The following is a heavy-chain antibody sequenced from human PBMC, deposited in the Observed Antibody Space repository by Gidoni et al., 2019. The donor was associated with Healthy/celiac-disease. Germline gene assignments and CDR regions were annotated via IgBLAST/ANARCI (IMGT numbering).Heavy chain of an antibody. CDR2: IYYSGST. D-gene: IGHD2-2*02. Sequence: QVQLQESGPGLVTPSQTLSLTCTVTGGSISSGDYYWSWIRQPPGKGLEWIGYIYYSGSTYYNPSLKSRVTISVDTSKTQFSLKLSSVTAADTAVYYCATYTRFYYMDVWGKGTTVTVSS. J-gene: IGHJ6*03. V-gene: IGHV4-30-4*01. CDR3: ATYTRFYYMDV. CDR1: GGSISSGDYY.